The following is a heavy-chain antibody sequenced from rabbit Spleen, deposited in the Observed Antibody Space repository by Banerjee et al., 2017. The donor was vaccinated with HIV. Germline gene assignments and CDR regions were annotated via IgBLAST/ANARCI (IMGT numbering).Heavy chain of an antibody. CDR3: ARDLTSAIGWNFNL. D-gene: IGHD1-1*01. CDR1: GFSFSGSDY. J-gene: IGHJ4*01. CDR2: INTINGNN. V-gene: IGHV1S45*01. Sequence: QEQLVESGGGLVQPEGSLTLTCTASGFSFSGSDYMCWVRQAPGKGLEWIACINTINGNNVYATWAKGRFTISKASWTTVTLQMTSLTAADTARYFCARDLTSAIGWNFNLWGQGTLVTVS.